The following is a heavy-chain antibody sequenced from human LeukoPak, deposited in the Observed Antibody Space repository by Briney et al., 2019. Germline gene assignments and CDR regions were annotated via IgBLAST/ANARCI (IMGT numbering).Heavy chain of an antibody. V-gene: IGHV4-59*01. D-gene: IGHD3-16*01. J-gene: IGHJ3*02. Sequence: SETLSLTCSVSGGSISSDNWNWIRQPPGKGLEWTGYIYHSGSTNYNPSLKSRVTISVDTSKNQFSLKLSSVTAADTAVYFCARRSWAARDAFDIWGQGTMVTVSS. CDR1: GGSISSDN. CDR2: IYHSGST. CDR3: ARRSWAARDAFDI.